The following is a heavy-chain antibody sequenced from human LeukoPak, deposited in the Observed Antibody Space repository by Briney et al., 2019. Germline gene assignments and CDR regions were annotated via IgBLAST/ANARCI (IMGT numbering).Heavy chain of an antibody. CDR1: GFTFSSYW. CDR2: INRDGTGT. J-gene: IGHJ4*02. CDR3: ARDRAYGGNSDAHFDY. D-gene: IGHD4-23*01. Sequence: GGSLRLSCAASGFTFSSYWMHWVRQAPGKGLVWVSRINRDGTGTSYADSVKGRFTISRDNAKKTLYLQMNSLRAEDTAVYYCARDRAYGGNSDAHFDYWVQGTLLTVSS. V-gene: IGHV3-74*01.